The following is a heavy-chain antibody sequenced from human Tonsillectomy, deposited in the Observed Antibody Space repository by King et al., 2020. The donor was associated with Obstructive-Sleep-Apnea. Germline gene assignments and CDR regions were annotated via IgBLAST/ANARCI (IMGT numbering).Heavy chain of an antibody. Sequence: VQLVESGGGLVQPGGSLRLSCAASGFIFSTYSMNWVRQAPGKGLEWVSYISSFSTTIYYADSVKGRFTISRNNAKNSLYLRMNSLSAEATAVYYCARDRGAAAGTYYYDYGMDVWGQGTTVTVSS. D-gene: IGHD6-13*01. CDR1: GFIFSTYS. CDR2: ISSFSTTI. V-gene: IGHV3-48*01. CDR3: ARDRGAAAGTYYYDYGMDV. J-gene: IGHJ6*02.